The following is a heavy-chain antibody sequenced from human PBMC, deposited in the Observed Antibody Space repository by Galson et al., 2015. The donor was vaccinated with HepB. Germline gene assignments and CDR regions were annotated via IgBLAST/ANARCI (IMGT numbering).Heavy chain of an antibody. CDR2: IYPGDSDA. V-gene: IGHV5-51*03. J-gene: IGHJ4*02. Sequence: QSGAEVKKSGESLKISCKGSGYTFTRSWIGWVRHLPGKGLDWMGIIYPGDSDARYSPSFQGQVTISADKSISTTYLEWSSLKDSDTATYYCARGLYQYGSGADHNARTPFDFWGQGTLVTVSS. CDR3: ARGLYQYGSGADHNARTPFDF. D-gene: IGHD3-10*01. CDR1: GYTFTRSW.